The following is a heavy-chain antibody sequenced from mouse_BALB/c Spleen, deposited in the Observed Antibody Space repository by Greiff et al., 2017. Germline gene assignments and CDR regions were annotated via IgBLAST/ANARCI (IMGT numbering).Heavy chain of an antibody. CDR1: GYTFTDYY. D-gene: IGHD1-1*01. J-gene: IGHJ1*01. Sequence: QVQLKESGAELARPGASVKLSCKASGYTFTDYYINWVKQRTGQGLEWIGEIYPGSGNTYYNEKFKGKATLTADKSSSTAYMQLSSLTSEDSAVYFCARWDYYGSSYDWYFDVRGAGTTVTVSS. V-gene: IGHV1-77*01. CDR2: IYPGSGNT. CDR3: ARWDYYGSSYDWYFDV.